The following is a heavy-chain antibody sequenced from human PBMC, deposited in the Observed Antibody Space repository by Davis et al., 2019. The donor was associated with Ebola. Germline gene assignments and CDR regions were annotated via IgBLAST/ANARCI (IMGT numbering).Heavy chain of an antibody. Sequence: GESLKISCAVSGFPFSSYFMDWVRLTPGTGLEWVELSRNQENHYNTEYAASVRGRFTITRDESKQSMYLQMNSLRAEDTALYYCGKSGAGNSYDTFDIRGHGTMVTVSS. V-gene: IGHV3-72*01. J-gene: IGHJ3*02. D-gene: IGHD6-19*01. CDR1: GFPFSSYF. CDR3: GKSGAGNSYDTFDI. CDR2: SRNQENHYNT.